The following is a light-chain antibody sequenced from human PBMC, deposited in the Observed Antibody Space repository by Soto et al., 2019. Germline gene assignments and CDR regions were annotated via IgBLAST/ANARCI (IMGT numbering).Light chain of an antibody. Sequence: EIVLTQSPATLSVSPGERATLSCRASQSVSNNYLAWYQQKPGQAPRLLIYGASNRATGIPDRFSGSGSGTDFTLTISRLEPEDFAVYYCQQYASSPWTFGQGTKVDIK. CDR2: GAS. J-gene: IGKJ1*01. CDR3: QQYASSPWT. CDR1: QSVSNNY. V-gene: IGKV3-20*01.